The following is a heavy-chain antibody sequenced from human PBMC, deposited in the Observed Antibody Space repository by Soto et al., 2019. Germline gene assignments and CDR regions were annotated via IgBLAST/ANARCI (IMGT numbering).Heavy chain of an antibody. CDR1: GGSISNYY. J-gene: IGHJ4*02. V-gene: IGHV4-59*08. Sequence: PSETLSLTCTVSGGSISNYYWNWIRQSPGKGLEWIGYIYSSGSTHYNPSLQNRVTISIDTSKNQFSLKLSSVTAADTAVYYCARRYGYSFDYWGQGTLVTVSS. CDR2: IYSSGST. CDR3: ARRYGYSFDY. D-gene: IGHD1-1*01.